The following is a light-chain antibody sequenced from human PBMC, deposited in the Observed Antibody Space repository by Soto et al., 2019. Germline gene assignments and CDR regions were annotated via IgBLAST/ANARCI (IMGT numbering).Light chain of an antibody. CDR1: QRINIY. V-gene: IGKV1-39*01. Sequence: DIQMTQSPSSLSTSIVEIVTITCRASQRINIYLNWYRQKPGKAPELLIYSASNLQSGVPSRFSGSGSGTDFTLTISGLQPEDFATYYCQQSFSTPTFGQGTRLEIK. CDR3: QQSFSTPT. J-gene: IGKJ5*01. CDR2: SAS.